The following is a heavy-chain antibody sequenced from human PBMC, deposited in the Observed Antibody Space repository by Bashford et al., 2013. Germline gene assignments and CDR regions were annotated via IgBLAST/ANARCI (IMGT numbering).Heavy chain of an antibody. CDR2: IHSGGGST. J-gene: IGHJ4*02. CDR3: ARDGDY. V-gene: IGHV1-46*01. Sequence: WVRQAPGQGLEWVGVIHSGGGSTSYSQKLQGRVTVTRDTSTSTVYMELGNLRSEDTAVYYCARDGDYWGQGTLVTVSS.